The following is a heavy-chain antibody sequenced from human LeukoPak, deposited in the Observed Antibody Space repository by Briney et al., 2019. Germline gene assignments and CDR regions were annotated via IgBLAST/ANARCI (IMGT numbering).Heavy chain of an antibody. J-gene: IGHJ3*01. Sequence: GASVKVSCKASGGTFSSYAISWVRQAPGQGLEWMGGIIPIFGTANYAQKFQGRVTITADESTSTAYMELSSLRSEDTAVYYCARDPDSSYVGGDYWGQGTMVTVSS. V-gene: IGHV1-69*13. CDR1: GGTFSSYA. CDR3: ARDPDSSYVGGDY. CDR2: IIPIFGTA. D-gene: IGHD4-11*01.